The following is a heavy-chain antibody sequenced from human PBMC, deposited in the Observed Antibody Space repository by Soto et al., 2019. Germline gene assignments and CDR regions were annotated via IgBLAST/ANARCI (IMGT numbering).Heavy chain of an antibody. Sequence: ASVKVSCKASGGTFSSYAISWVRQAPGQGLEWMGWISAHNGNTNYAQKLQGRVTMTTDTSTSTAYMEPRSLRSDDTAIYYCARAQPAWGGGGYYEEVFWLAPGGQGTPVTFAS. V-gene: IGHV1-18*01. J-gene: IGHJ1*01. CDR3: ARAQPAWGGGGYYEEVFWLAP. D-gene: IGHD3-10*01. CDR1: GGTFSSYA. CDR2: ISAHNGNT.